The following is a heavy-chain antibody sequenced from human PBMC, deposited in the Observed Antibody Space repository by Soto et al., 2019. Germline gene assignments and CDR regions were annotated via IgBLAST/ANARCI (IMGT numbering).Heavy chain of an antibody. Sequence: GGSLRLSCASSGFPFSSYGMHWVRQAPGKGLEWVAVIWYDGSNKYYADSVKGRFTISRDNSKNTLYLQMNSLRAEDTAVYYCARDLGSSWYELGYWGQGTLVTVSS. J-gene: IGHJ4*02. CDR3: ARDLGSSWYELGY. CDR1: GFPFSSYG. CDR2: IWYDGSNK. D-gene: IGHD6-13*01. V-gene: IGHV3-33*01.